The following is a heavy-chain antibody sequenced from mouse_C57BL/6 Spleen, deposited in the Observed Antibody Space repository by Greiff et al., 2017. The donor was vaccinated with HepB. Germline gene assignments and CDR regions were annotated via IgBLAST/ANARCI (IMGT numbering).Heavy chain of an antibody. CDR3: AREEDDCDGGGRFAY. CDR2: INPYNGGT. CDR1: GYIFTDYY. D-gene: IGHD2-4*01. Sequence: VQLKQSGPVLVKPGASVKMSCKASGYIFTDYYMNWVKQSHGKSLEWIGVINPYNGGTSYNQKFKGKATLTVDKSSSTAYMELNSLTSEDSAVYYCAREEDDCDGGGRFAYWGQGTLVTVSA. V-gene: IGHV1-19*01. J-gene: IGHJ3*01.